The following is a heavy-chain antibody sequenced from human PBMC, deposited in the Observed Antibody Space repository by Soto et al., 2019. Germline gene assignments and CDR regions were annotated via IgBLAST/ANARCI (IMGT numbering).Heavy chain of an antibody. Sequence: HPGGSLRLSCAASGFTFSSYSMNWVRQAPGKGLEWVSYISSSSSTIYYADSVKGRFTISRDNAKNSLYLQMNSLRDEDTAVYYCARERGRKYCSSTSCATGSYYGMDVWGQGTTVTVSS. CDR2: ISSSSSTI. D-gene: IGHD2-2*01. J-gene: IGHJ6*02. CDR3: ARERGRKYCSSTSCATGSYYGMDV. CDR1: GFTFSSYS. V-gene: IGHV3-48*02.